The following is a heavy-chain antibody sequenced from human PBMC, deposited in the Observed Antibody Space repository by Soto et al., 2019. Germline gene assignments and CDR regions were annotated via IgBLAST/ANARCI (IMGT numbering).Heavy chain of an antibody. CDR2: ISYDGSNK. CDR3: AKDLRIWLAFDY. V-gene: IGHV3-30*18. D-gene: IGHD6-19*01. Sequence: SLRLSCAASGFTFSSYGMHWVRQAPGKGLEWVAVISYDGSNKYYADSVKGRFTISRDNSKNTLYLQMNSLRAEDTAVYYCAKDLRIWLAFDYWGQGTLVTVSS. CDR1: GFTFSSYG. J-gene: IGHJ4*02.